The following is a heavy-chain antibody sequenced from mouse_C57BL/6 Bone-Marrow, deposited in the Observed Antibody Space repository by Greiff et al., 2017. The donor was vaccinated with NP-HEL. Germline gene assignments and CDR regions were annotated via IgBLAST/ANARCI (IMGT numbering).Heavy chain of an antibody. J-gene: IGHJ4*01. CDR3: TRPIYYGNSFYAMDY. CDR2: IDPETGGT. CDR1: GYTFTDYE. Sequence: VQLQQSGAELVRPGASVTLSCKASGYTFTDYEMHWVKQTPVHGLEWIGAIDPETGGTAYNQKFKGKAILTADKSSSTAYMELRSLTSEDSAVYYCTRPIYYGNSFYAMDYWGQGTSVTVSS. V-gene: IGHV1-15*01. D-gene: IGHD2-1*01.